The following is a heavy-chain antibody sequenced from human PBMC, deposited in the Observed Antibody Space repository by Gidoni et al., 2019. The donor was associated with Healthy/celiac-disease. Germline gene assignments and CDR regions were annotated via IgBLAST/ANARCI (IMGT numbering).Heavy chain of an antibody. J-gene: IGHJ4*02. CDR2: IKSKTDGGTT. CDR3: TTDPSHSAYYYGSGSYLGVYFDY. D-gene: IGHD3-10*01. CDR1: SNAW. Sequence: SNAWMNWVRQAPGKGLEWVGRIKSKTDGGTTDYAAPVKGRFTISRDDSKNTLYLQMNSLKTENTAVYYGTTDPSHSAYYYGSGSYLGVYFDYWGQGTLVTVSS. V-gene: IGHV3-15*07.